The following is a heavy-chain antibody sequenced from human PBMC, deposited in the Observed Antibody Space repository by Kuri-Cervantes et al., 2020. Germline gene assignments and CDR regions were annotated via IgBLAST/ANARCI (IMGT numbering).Heavy chain of an antibody. D-gene: IGHD3-16*01. J-gene: IGHJ4*02. CDR3: ARGAMITFGGVVPPVDY. Sequence: SETLSLTCTVSGCSISSYYWSWIRQPPGKGLEWIGYIYYSGSTYYNPSLKSRVTISVDTSKNQFSLKLSSVTAADTAVYYCARGAMITFGGVVPPVDYWGQGTLVTVSS. V-gene: IGHV4-59*12. CDR2: IYYSGST. CDR1: GCSISSYY.